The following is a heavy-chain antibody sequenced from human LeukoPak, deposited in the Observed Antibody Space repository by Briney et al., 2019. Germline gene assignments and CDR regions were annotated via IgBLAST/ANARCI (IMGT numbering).Heavy chain of an antibody. CDR2: FDPEDGET. CDR3: RIAAAGNIDY. Sequence: ASVKVSCKVSGYTVTELSMHWVRQAPGKGLEWMGGFDPEDGETIYAQKFQGRVTMTEDTSTDTAYMELSSLRSEDTAVYYRRIAAAGNIDYWGQGTLVTVSS. J-gene: IGHJ4*02. D-gene: IGHD6-13*01. V-gene: IGHV1-24*01. CDR1: GYTVTELS.